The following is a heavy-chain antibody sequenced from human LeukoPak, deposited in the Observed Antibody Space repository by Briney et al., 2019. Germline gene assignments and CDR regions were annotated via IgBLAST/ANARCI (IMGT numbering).Heavy chain of an antibody. D-gene: IGHD3-9*01. CDR3: AREMDDREWDAFDI. J-gene: IGHJ3*02. CDR2: ISAYNGNT. CDR1: GYTFTSYG. V-gene: IGHV1-18*01. Sequence: GASVKVSCKASGYTFTSYGISWVRQAPGQGLEWMGWISAYNGNTNYAQKLQGRVTMTTDTSTSTAYMELRSLRSDDTAVYYCAREMDDREWDAFDIWGQGTMVTVSS.